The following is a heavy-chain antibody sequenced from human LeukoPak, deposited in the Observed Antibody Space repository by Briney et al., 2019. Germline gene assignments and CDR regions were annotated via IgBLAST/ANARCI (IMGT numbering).Heavy chain of an antibody. CDR2: INSDGSST. CDR3: VPLGDYYFDY. CDR1: RLTFSSYW. V-gene: IGHV3-74*01. D-gene: IGHD3-16*01. Sequence: GGSPRPSCAASRLTFSSYWMHWVRQAPGKGLVWVSRINSDGSSTSYAHSVKGRFTISRNNAKNTLYLQMNSLRAEDAAVYYCVPLGDYYFDYWGQGTLGTGSS. J-gene: IGHJ4*02.